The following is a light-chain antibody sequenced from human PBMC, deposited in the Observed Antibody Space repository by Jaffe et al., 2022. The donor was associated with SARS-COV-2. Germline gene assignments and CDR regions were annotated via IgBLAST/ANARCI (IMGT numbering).Light chain of an antibody. CDR3: SSYTSSATVV. J-gene: IGLJ3*02. CDR1: SSDVGGYNY. V-gene: IGLV2-14*01. Sequence: QSDLTQPASVSGSPGQSITISCTGTSSDVGGYNYVSWYQQHPGKVPKLIIFDVSHRPSGVSNRFSGSKSGNTASLTISGLQAEDEADYYCSSYTSSATVVFGGGTKLTAL. CDR2: DVS.